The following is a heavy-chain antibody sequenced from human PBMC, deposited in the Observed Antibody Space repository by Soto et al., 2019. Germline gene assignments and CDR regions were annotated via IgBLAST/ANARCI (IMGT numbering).Heavy chain of an antibody. D-gene: IGHD3-22*01. V-gene: IGHV3-30*03. CDR2: ISPDGNYE. CDR3: ASMPSSVYVSAYCDK. CDR1: GFTFSSYG. J-gene: IGHJ4*02. Sequence: QVQLVEYGGGVVQPGRSLRLSCAASGFTFSSYGMHWVRQAPGKGLEWVAVISPDGNYEYYADSVKGRFTISRDNTKKTMLLRLNSLRAEDTAVYHCASMPSSVYVSAYCDKWGQGTLVTVSS.